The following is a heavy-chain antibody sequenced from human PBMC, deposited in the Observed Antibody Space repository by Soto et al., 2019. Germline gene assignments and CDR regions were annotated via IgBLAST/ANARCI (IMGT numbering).Heavy chain of an antibody. D-gene: IGHD3-10*01. CDR3: ARGRASGSYYLLDY. V-gene: IGHV1-8*01. CDR2: LNPNSGYI. J-gene: IGHJ4*02. CDR1: GDTFTTYD. Sequence: ASVKVSCKASGDTFTTYDINWVRQATGHGIEWMGWLNPNSGYIGYAQRFQGRVTMTRDTAIRPAYMEVSSLRSDDTAVYYCARGRASGSYYLLDYWGQGTLVTVSS.